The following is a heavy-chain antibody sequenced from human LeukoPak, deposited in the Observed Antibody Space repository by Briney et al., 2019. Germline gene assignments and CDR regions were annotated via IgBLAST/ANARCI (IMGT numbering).Heavy chain of an antibody. CDR1: GGSISSGGYY. CDR3: ARVWTKVGMDV. V-gene: IGHV4-31*03. Sequence: PSQTLSLTCTVSGGSISSGGYYWSWICQHPGKGLEWIGYIYYSGSTYYNPSLKSRVTISVDTSKNQFSLKLSSVTAADTAVYYCARVWTKVGMDVWGQGTTVTVSS. J-gene: IGHJ6*02. D-gene: IGHD2-21*01. CDR2: IYYSGST.